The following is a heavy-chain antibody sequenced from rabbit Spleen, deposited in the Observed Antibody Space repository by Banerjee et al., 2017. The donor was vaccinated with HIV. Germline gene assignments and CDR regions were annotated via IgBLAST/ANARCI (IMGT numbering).Heavy chain of an antibody. Sequence: QHLVESGGGLVQPGGSLKLSCKASRFDFNSGGVSSVRQAPGKGLEWIGYIDPVFGSTYHATWVNGRFTISSHNAQNTLYLQLNSLTAADTASYFCVIDTWHFNLWGQGTLVTVS. CDR2: IDPVFGST. V-gene: IGHV1S7*01. CDR1: RFDFNSGG. D-gene: IGHD3-1*01. CDR3: VIDTWHFNL. J-gene: IGHJ4*01.